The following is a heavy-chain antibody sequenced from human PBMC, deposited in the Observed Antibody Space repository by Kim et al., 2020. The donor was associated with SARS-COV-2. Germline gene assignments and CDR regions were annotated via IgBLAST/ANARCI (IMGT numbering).Heavy chain of an antibody. CDR2: ISAYNGNT. Sequence: ASVKVSCKASGYTFTSYGISWVRQAPGQGLEWMGWISAYNGNTNYAQKLQGRVTMTTDTSTSTAYMELRSLRSDDTAVYYCAATGASLRNKYGDYVSGGMDVWGQGTTVTVSS. V-gene: IGHV1-18*04. CDR3: AATGASLRNKYGDYVSGGMDV. CDR1: GYTFTSYG. J-gene: IGHJ6*02. D-gene: IGHD4-17*01.